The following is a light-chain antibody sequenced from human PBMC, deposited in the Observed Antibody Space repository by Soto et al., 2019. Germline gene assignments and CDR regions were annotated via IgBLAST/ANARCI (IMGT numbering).Light chain of an antibody. J-gene: IGLJ1*01. CDR2: DVT. CDR1: SSDVGAYNY. Sequence: QSVLTQPASMSGSPGQSITISCTGTSSDVGAYNYVSWYQRHPGTAPKLIIYDVTLRPSGVSNRFSGSKSGNTASLTISGLQAEDEADFYCSSFSRSTPLVFGTGTKVTVL. CDR3: SSFSRSTPLV. V-gene: IGLV2-14*03.